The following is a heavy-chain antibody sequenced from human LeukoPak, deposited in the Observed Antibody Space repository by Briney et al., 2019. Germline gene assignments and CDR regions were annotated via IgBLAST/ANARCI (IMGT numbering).Heavy chain of an antibody. CDR2: INPNSGGT. CDR3: ARNLLVVRRAAIGSYYYGMDV. V-gene: IGHV1-2*02. Sequence: EASVKVSCKASGYTFTGYYMHWVRQAPGQGLEWMGWINPNSGGTNYAQKFQGRVTMTRDTSISTAYMELSRLRSDDTAVYYWARNLLVVRRAAIGSYYYGMDVWGQGTTVTVSS. J-gene: IGHJ6*02. D-gene: IGHD2-15*01. CDR1: GYTFTGYY.